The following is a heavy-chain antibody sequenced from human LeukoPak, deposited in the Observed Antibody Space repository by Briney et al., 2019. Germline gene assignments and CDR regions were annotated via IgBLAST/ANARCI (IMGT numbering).Heavy chain of an antibody. J-gene: IGHJ4*02. CDR3: AKVPGRVVTKNPFDY. CDR2: ISSSGSTI. CDR1: GFTFSSYE. D-gene: IGHD4-23*01. Sequence: GGSLRLSCAASGFTFSSYEMNWVRQAPGKGLEWVSYISSSGSTIYYADSVKGRFTISRDNSKNTLYLQMNSLRAEDTAVYYCAKVPGRVVTKNPFDYWGQGTLVTVSS. V-gene: IGHV3-48*03.